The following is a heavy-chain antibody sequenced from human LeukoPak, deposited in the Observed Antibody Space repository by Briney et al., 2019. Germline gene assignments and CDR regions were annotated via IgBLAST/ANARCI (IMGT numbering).Heavy chain of an antibody. CDR2: ISSSGSTI. V-gene: IGHV3-11*01. D-gene: IGHD6-19*01. Sequence: PGGSLRLSCAASGFTFSSYAMSWIRQAPGKGLEWVSYISSSGSTIYYADSVKGRFTISRDNAKNSLYLQMNSLRAEDTAVYYCARDTGYSSGWYVYWGQGTLVTVSS. CDR1: GFTFSSYA. CDR3: ARDTGYSSGWYVY. J-gene: IGHJ4*02.